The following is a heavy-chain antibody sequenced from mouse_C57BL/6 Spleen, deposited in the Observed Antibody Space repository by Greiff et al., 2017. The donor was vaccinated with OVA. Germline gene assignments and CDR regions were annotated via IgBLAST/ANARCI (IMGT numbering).Heavy chain of an antibody. CDR3: ARQWLLRGYAMDY. CDR1: GYTFTDYN. J-gene: IGHJ4*01. D-gene: IGHD2-3*01. CDR2: INPNNGGT. Sequence: EVKLMESGPELVKPGASVKMSCKASGYTFTDYNMHWVKQSHGKSLEWIGYINPNNGGTSYNQKFKGKATLTVNKSSSTAYMELRSLTSEDSAVYYCARQWLLRGYAMDYWGQGTSVTVSS. V-gene: IGHV1-22*01.